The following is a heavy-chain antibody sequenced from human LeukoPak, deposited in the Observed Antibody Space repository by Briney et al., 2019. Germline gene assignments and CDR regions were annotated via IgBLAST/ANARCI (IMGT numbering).Heavy chain of an antibody. J-gene: IGHJ4*02. D-gene: IGHD6-6*01. Sequence: GGCLRLSCAASGFTFSSYAMSWVRQAPGKGLEWVSGISGSGGSTYYADSVKGRFTISRDNSKNTLYLQMNSLRAEDTAVYYCAKDRQLVPPAFFDYWGQGTLVTVSS. CDR3: AKDRQLVPPAFFDY. CDR2: ISGSGGST. CDR1: GFTFSSYA. V-gene: IGHV3-23*01.